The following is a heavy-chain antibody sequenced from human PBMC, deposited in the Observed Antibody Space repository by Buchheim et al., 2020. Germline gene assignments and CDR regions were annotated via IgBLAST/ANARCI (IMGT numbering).Heavy chain of an antibody. CDR1: GDSVSGGAYY. V-gene: IGHV4-31*03. Sequence: QVQLQESGPGLVKPSQTLSLTCTVSGDSVSGGAYYWTWIRQHPGQGLEWIGYVHYSGSTYYNPSLKSRVALSIDTSKNQFSLRLNSMTAADTAVYFCARLLIDYGDYYFDSWGHGTL. CDR3: ARLLIDYGDYYFDS. D-gene: IGHD4-17*01. J-gene: IGHJ4*01. CDR2: VHYSGST.